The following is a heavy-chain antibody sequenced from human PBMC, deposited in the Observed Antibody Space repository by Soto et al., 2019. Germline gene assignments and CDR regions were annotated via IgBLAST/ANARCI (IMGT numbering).Heavy chain of an antibody. J-gene: IGHJ4*02. Sequence: GGSLRLSSAASGFTFGSYTMSWCRLAPGKGLEWVSAITGSGDYTSYADSVKGRFTISRDNSKNTLYLQMNSLRAEDTAVHYCARLTGSKMGYFDYWGQGTLVTVSS. CDR1: GFTFGSYT. V-gene: IGHV3-23*01. CDR2: ITGSGDYT. CDR3: ARLTGSKMGYFDY. D-gene: IGHD2-21*01.